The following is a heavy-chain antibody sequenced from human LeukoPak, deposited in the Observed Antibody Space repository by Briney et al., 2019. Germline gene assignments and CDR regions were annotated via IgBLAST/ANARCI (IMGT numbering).Heavy chain of an antibody. Sequence: PSETLSLTCTVSGGSISSYYWSWIRQPPGKGLEWVGYIYYSGSTNYNPSLKSRVTISVDTSKNQFSLKLSSVTAADTAVYYCARSYSSWGPFDYWGQGTLVTVSS. J-gene: IGHJ4*02. V-gene: IGHV4-59*08. D-gene: IGHD6-6*01. CDR1: GGSISSYY. CDR3: ARSYSSWGPFDY. CDR2: IYYSGST.